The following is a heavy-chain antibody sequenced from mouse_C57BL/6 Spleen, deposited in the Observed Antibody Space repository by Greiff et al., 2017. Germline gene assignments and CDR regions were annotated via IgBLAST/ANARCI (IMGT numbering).Heavy chain of an antibody. J-gene: IGHJ3*01. Sequence: EVKVEESGPGLVKPSQSLSLTCSVTGYSITSGYYWNWIRQFPGNKLEWMGYISYDGSNNYNPSLKNRISITRDTSKNQFFLKLNSVTTEDTATYYCARADDYDGFAYCGQGTLVTVSA. CDR1: GYSITSGYY. D-gene: IGHD2-4*01. CDR2: ISYDGSN. CDR3: ARADDYDGFAY. V-gene: IGHV3-6*01.